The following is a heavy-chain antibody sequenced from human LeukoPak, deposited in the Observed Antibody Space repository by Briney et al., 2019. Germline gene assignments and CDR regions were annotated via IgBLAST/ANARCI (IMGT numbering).Heavy chain of an antibody. V-gene: IGHV3-11*06. CDR1: GFTFSDYY. CDR3: ARAHPPSGYDLGDFDY. CDR2: ISSSSSYT. D-gene: IGHD5-12*01. Sequence: GGSLRLSCAASGFTFSDYYMSWIRQAPGKGLEWVSYISSSSSYTNYADSVKGRFTISGDNAKNSLYLQMNSLRAEDTAVYYCARAHPPSGYDLGDFDYWGQGTLVTVSS. J-gene: IGHJ4*02.